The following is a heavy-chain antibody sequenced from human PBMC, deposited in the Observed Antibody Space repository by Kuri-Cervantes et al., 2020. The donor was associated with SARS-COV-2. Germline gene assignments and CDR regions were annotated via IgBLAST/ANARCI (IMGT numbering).Heavy chain of an antibody. D-gene: IGHD3-10*01. CDR1: GFTFSSYE. Sequence: GESLKISCAASGFTFSSYEMNWVRQAPGKGLEWVAVISYDGSNKYYADSVKGRFTISRDNSKNTLYLQMNSLRAEDTAVYYCARDLHYYGSGSYWELDYWGQGTLVTVSS. CDR3: ARDLHYYGSGSYWELDY. CDR2: ISYDGSNK. J-gene: IGHJ4*02. V-gene: IGHV3-30*04.